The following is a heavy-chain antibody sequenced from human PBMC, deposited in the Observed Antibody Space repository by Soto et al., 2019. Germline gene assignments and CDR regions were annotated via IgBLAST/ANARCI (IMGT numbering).Heavy chain of an antibody. CDR1: GFTFSSYA. J-gene: IGHJ3*02. V-gene: IGHV3-48*02. CDR2: ISSSSSTI. D-gene: IGHD3-22*01. Sequence: GGSLRLSCAASGFTFSSYAMSWVRQAPGKGLEWVSYISSSSSTIYYADSVKGRFTISRDNAKNSLYLQMNSLRDEDTAVYYFGGDSSGYYYPDVFDISGQGTMVTVSS. CDR3: GGDSSGYYYPDVFDI.